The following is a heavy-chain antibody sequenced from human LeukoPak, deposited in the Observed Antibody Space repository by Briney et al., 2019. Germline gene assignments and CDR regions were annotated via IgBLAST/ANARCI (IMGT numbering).Heavy chain of an antibody. CDR3: ARAAIAAATPWFDP. CDR2: IYYSGST. V-gene: IGHV4-61*05. Sequence: SETLSLTCSVSGDSISSSSYYWGWIRQPPGKGLEWIGYIYYSGSTNYNPSLKSRVTISVDTSKNQFSLKLSSVTAADTAVYYCARAAIAAATPWFDPWGQGTLVTVSS. CDR1: GDSISSSSYY. J-gene: IGHJ5*02. D-gene: IGHD6-13*01.